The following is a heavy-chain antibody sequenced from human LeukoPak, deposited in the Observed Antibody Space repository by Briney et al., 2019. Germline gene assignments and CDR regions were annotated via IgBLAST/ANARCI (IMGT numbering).Heavy chain of an antibody. V-gene: IGHV3-23*01. D-gene: IGHD4-17*01. J-gene: IGHJ4*02. CDR3: AKLLQAYGAFDY. CDR1: GFTFSSYA. CDR2: IIVSPGST. Sequence: PGGSLRLSCAASGFTFSSYAMSWVRQAPGKGLEWVSAIIVSPGSTYYADSVKGRFTLSRDNSKNTLYLQMNSLRAEDTAVYYCAKLLQAYGAFDYWGQGTLVTVSS.